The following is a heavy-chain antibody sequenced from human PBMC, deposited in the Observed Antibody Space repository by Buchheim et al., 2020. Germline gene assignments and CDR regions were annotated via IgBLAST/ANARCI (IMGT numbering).Heavy chain of an antibody. CDR2: ITSGGFTT. Sequence: EAQLVESGGGLVQPGGSLRLSCAASEFAFNSYDMNWVRQAPGKGLEWVAFITSGGFTTYYADSLEGRFTISRDNAKNSLFLQMNSLRAEDTCVYYCARDFSGWYYFDLWGQGT. J-gene: IGHJ4*02. D-gene: IGHD6-19*01. CDR1: EFAFNSYD. V-gene: IGHV3-48*03. CDR3: ARDFSGWYYFDL.